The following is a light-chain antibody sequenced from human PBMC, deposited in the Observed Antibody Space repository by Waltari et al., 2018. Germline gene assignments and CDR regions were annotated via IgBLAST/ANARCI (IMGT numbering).Light chain of an antibody. J-gene: IGLJ2*01. Sequence: QSALTQPASVSGSPGQSIIISCTGISSDIGGYVYVSRYQQHPGKAPKVIMFDVSNRPSGVSNRFSGSKSGNTASLTISGLQAEDEADYYCSSYTTGVIFGGGTRLTVL. CDR3: SSYTTGVI. V-gene: IGLV2-14*03. CDR1: SSDIGGYVY. CDR2: DVS.